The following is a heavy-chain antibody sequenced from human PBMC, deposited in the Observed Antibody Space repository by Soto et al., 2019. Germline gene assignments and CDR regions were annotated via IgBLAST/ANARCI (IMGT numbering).Heavy chain of an antibody. Sequence: ASVKVSCKASGYTFTSYDVNWVRQATGQGLEWMGWMNPNSGNTGYAQKLQGRVTMTRNTSISTAYMELSSLRSEDTAVYYCARGHRRSSFSCTYWGQGTLVTVSS. CDR3: ARGHRRSSFSCTY. D-gene: IGHD6-6*01. V-gene: IGHV1-8*01. CDR2: MNPNSGNT. CDR1: GYTFTSYD. J-gene: IGHJ4*02.